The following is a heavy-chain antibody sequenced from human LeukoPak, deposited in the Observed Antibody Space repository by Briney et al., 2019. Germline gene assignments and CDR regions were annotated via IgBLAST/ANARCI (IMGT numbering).Heavy chain of an antibody. J-gene: IGHJ4*02. V-gene: IGHV3-30*04. CDR3: AKGQETESRLDS. D-gene: IGHD1-1*01. Sequence: GGSLRLSCAASGFTFSSYAMHWVRQAPGKGLEWVAVISYDGSNTYYADSVKGRFTISRDNSKNILFLQMNSLRAEDTALYYCAKGQETESRLDSWGQGTLVTVSS. CDR2: ISYDGSNT. CDR1: GFTFSSYA.